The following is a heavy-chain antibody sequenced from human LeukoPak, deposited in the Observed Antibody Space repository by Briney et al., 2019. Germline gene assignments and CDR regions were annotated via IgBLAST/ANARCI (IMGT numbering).Heavy chain of an antibody. D-gene: IGHD2-15*01. CDR2: IWYDGSNK. CDR1: GFSFSYYG. CDR3: ARVGCSGGRCPGYGMDV. J-gene: IGHJ6*02. Sequence: GRSLRLSCAASGFSFSYYGMHWVRQAPGKGLEWVALIWYDGSNKYYGDSVKGRFTISRDNAKNSLYLQMNSLRVGDTAVYYCARVGCSGGRCPGYGMDVWGQGTTVTVSS. V-gene: IGHV3-33*01.